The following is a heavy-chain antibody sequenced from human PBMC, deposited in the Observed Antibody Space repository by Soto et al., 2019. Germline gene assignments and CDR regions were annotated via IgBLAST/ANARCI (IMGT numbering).Heavy chain of an antibody. CDR3: ARGGTAGYDFWSNPRGDWLAS. V-gene: IGHV1-8*01. D-gene: IGHD3-3*01. Sequence: QEQLLQAGAEVRRPGASVTVSCKASGYNFINYDISWVRQAAGQGLEWLGWMSPRPGMTKTTHIPDFQHRLSMTWDTSLTPAYLEVRALTSDDTAGYFCARGGTAGYDFWSNPRGDWLASWGQGTLVTVSS. J-gene: IGHJ5*01. CDR2: MSPRPGMT. CDR1: GYNFINYD.